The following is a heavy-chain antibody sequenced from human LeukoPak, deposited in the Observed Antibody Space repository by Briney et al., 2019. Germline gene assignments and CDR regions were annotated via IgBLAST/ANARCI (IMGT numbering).Heavy chain of an antibody. CDR1: GGSFSGYY. Sequence: PSETLSLTCAVYGGSFSGYYRSWIRQPPGKGLEWIGEINHSGSTNYNPSLKSRVTISVDTSKNQFSLKLSSVTAADTAVYYCARATDKRAWGTSFHYYYMDVWGKGTTVTVSS. V-gene: IGHV4-34*01. CDR3: ARATDKRAWGTSFHYYYMDV. J-gene: IGHJ6*03. D-gene: IGHD2-2*01. CDR2: INHSGST.